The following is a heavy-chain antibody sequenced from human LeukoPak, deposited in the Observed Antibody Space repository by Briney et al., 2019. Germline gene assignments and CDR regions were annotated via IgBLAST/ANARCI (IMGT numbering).Heavy chain of an antibody. V-gene: IGHV3-74*01. CDR2: INSDGGST. D-gene: IGHD1-1*01. CDR1: GFTFSSYW. J-gene: IGHJ4*02. Sequence: GGSLRLSCAASGFTFSSYWMHWVRQAPGKGLIWVSRINSDGGSTFYADSVKGRFTISRDNAKNTLYLQMNSLRAEDTAIYYCTRAGQYRHDYWGQGTLVTVSS. CDR3: TRAGQYRHDY.